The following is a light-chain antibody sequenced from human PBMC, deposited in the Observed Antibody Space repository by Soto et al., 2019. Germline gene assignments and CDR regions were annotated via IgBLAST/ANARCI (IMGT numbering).Light chain of an antibody. CDR3: QQYNSSPLLT. V-gene: IGKV3-20*01. CDR1: QSVSSSY. CDR2: GAS. Sequence: EIVLTQSPGTLSLSPGERATLSCRASQSVSSSYLAWYQQKPGQAPKLLIYGASSRATGIPDRFSGSGSGTDFTLTVSRLAPEDFAVYYCQQYNSSPLLTFGGGTKVEIK. J-gene: IGKJ4*01.